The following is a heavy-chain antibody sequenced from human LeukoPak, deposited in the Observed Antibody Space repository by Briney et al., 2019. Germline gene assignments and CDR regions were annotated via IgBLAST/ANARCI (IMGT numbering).Heavy chain of an antibody. CDR2: ISSSSASI. D-gene: IGHD2-21*02. V-gene: IGHV3-21*06. CDR1: GFTFSSYS. J-gene: IGHJ4*02. Sequence: GGSLRLSCAASGFTFSSYSMSWVHQAPGKGLEWVSSISSSSASIFYADSVKGRFTLSRDNAENSLYLQMNSLRAEDTAVYFCARSAAGASYDCWGQGTLVTVSS. CDR3: ARSAAGASYDC.